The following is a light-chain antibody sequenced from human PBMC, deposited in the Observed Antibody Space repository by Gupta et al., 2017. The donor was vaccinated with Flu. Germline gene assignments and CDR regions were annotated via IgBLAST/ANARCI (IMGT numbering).Light chain of an antibody. CDR3: LSRDTNGDTVYV. J-gene: IGLJ1*01. V-gene: IGLV3-19*01. CDR2: DQN. CDR1: RLRAYF. Sequence: SSELTQDPAVSVALGQTVRITCQGARLRAYFASWYQQKPAQAPILVIYDQNRRPSGTPARFSGSTSGDTASFTITGAPAEDEAAYYCLSRDTNGDTVYVFGPGTKVIVL.